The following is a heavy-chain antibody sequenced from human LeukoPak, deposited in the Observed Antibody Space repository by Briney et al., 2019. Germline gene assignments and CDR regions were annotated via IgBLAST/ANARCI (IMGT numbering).Heavy chain of an antibody. D-gene: IGHD6-13*01. CDR1: GGSISSGDYY. Sequence: SETLSLTCTVSGGSISSGDYYWSWIRQPPGKGLEWIGYIYYSGSTYYNPSLKSRVTISVDTSKNQFSLKLSPVTAADTAVYYCARERNRVAAAGLLVPLFDYWGQGTLVTVSS. V-gene: IGHV4-30-4*08. CDR3: ARERNRVAAAGLLVPLFDY. J-gene: IGHJ4*02. CDR2: IYYSGST.